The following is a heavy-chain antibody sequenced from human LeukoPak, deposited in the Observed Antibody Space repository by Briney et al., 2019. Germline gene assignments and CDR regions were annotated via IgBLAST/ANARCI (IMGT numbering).Heavy chain of an antibody. D-gene: IGHD6-6*01. CDR2: ISWASGSI. V-gene: IGHV3-9*01. J-gene: IGHJ6*02. CDR1: GFTFDDYA. Sequence: GRSLRLSCAASGFTFDDYAMHWVRQAPGKGLEWVSGISWASGSIGYADSVKGRFTISRDNAKNSLYLQMNSLRAEDTALYYCAKDGAAPPGFYYGMDVWGQGTTVTVSS. CDR3: AKDGAAPPGFYYGMDV.